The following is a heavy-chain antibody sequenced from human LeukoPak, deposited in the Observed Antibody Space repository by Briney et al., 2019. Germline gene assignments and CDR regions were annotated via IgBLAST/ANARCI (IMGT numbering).Heavy chain of an antibody. CDR1: GGSVTSTNW. Sequence: SETLSLTCDVSGGSVTSTNWWTWLRQPPGKGLEWIGEVHLDGRTNYNPSLKSRLVMSADLPENHISLKLTSVTAADTAVYYCAREGGFYRPLDYSGQGTLVTVSS. V-gene: IGHV4-4*02. J-gene: IGHJ4*02. CDR2: VHLDGRT. D-gene: IGHD6-25*01. CDR3: AREGGFYRPLDY.